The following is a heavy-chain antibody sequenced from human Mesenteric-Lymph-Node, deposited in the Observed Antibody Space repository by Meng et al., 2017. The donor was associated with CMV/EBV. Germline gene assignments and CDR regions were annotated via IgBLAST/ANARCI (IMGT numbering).Heavy chain of an antibody. J-gene: IGHJ4*02. D-gene: IGHD6-13*01. CDR3: ARTKNTSSRSSLNY. CDR1: GYTFTGYY. Sequence: ASVKVSCKASGYTFTGYYMHWVRQAPGQGLEWMGWINPNSGGTNYAQKFQGRVTMTRDTSISTAYMDLTRLRSDDTAMYYCARTKNTSSRSSLNYWGQGTLVTAPQ. CDR2: INPNSGGT. V-gene: IGHV1-2*02.